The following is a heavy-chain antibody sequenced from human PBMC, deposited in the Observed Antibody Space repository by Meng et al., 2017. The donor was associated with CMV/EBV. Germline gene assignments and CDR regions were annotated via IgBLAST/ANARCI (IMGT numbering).Heavy chain of an antibody. D-gene: IGHD2-2*01. CDR3: ARPSPIVVVPAGGGWFDP. CDR1: GGSISSSSYY. J-gene: IGHJ5*02. V-gene: IGHV4-39*01. Sequence: SETLSLTCTVSGGSISSSSYYWGWIRQPPGKGLEWIGSIYYSGSTYYNPSLKSRVTISVDTSKNQFSLKLSSVTAVDTAVYYCARPSPIVVVPAGGGWFDPWGQGTLVTVSS. CDR2: IYYSGST.